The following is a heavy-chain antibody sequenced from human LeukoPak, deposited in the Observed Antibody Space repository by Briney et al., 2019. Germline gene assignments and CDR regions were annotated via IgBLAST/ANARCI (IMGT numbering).Heavy chain of an antibody. V-gene: IGHV3-74*01. CDR1: GFTFSSYW. J-gene: IGHJ4*02. Sequence: GGSLRLSCAASGFTFSSYWMHWVRQGPGKGLVWVSHINSEGSTTAYADSVKGRFTISRDNAKNTLYLQMHSLRGEDTAVYYCARGRSGYDLAHWGQGTLVTVSS. CDR3: ARGRSGYDLAH. CDR2: INSEGSTT. D-gene: IGHD5-12*01.